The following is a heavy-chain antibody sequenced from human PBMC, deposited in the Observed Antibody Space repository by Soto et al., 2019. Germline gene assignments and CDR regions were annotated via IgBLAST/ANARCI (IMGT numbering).Heavy chain of an antibody. CDR2: IYYSGST. V-gene: IGHV4-59*01. CDR1: GGSISTYY. Sequence: QVQLQESGPGLVKPSETLSLTCTVSGGSISTYYWSWIRQPPGKGLEWIGYIYYSGSTNYNPSLDSRVTMSVDTSNNQFSLNLSSVTAADTAVYYCARGGRSAYYYYMAVWGTGTTVTVSS. CDR3: ARGGRSAYYYYMAV. J-gene: IGHJ6*03.